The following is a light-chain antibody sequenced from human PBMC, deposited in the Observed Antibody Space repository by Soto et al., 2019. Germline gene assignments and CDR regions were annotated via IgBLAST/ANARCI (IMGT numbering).Light chain of an antibody. CDR2: KAS. CDR1: QSIINW. V-gene: IGKV1-5*03. CDR3: QQYNSYS. J-gene: IGKJ1*01. Sequence: DVQMTQLPATLSASVGDSVTITCRANQSIINWLAWFQQKPGKAPNLLIYKASSLEAGVPSRFSGSGSGTEFTLTINSLQPDDFATYYCQQYNSYSFGQGTKVELK.